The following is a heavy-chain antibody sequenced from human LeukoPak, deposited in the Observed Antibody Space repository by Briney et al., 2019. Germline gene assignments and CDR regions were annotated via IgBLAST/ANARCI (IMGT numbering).Heavy chain of an antibody. Sequence: ASVKVSCKASGYTFTSYGISWVRQAPGQGLEWMGWISAYNGNTNYAQKLQGRVTMTTDTSTSTVYMELRSLRSDDTAVYYCARVRGSSSDYYGMDVWGQGTTVTVSS. D-gene: IGHD6-6*01. V-gene: IGHV1-18*01. J-gene: IGHJ6*02. CDR3: ARVRGSSSDYYGMDV. CDR1: GYTFTSYG. CDR2: ISAYNGNT.